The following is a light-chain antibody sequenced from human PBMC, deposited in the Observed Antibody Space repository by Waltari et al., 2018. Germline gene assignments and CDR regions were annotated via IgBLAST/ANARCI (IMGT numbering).Light chain of an antibody. Sequence: EIVLTQSPGSLSSSPGERVTLSCRARQSVSRALAWYQQKPGQAPRLLIFGASNRATGIPDRFSGSGSETAFSLTISRLEPEDFAVYYCQHYVRLPATFGRGTKVEIK. CDR3: QHYVRLPAT. CDR1: QSVSRA. V-gene: IGKV3-20*01. J-gene: IGKJ1*01. CDR2: GAS.